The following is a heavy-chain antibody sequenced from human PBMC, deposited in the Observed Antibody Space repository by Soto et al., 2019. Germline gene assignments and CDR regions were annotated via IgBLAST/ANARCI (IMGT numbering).Heavy chain of an antibody. D-gene: IGHD3-22*01. Sequence: SETLSLTCTVSGGSISRGGYLWSWIRQHPGKGLEWIGFISYNGRTSYNPSLKSRVTISADTSKNQISLKLNSVTAADTAVYYCARSEVVVIRLDNWGQGTPVTVSS. CDR1: GGSISRGGYL. CDR3: ARSEVVVIRLDN. CDR2: ISYNGRT. J-gene: IGHJ4*02. V-gene: IGHV4-31*03.